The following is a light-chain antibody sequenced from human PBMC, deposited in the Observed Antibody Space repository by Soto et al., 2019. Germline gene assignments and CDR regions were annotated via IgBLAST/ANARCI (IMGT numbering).Light chain of an antibody. CDR2: GAS. J-gene: IGKJ1*01. CDR1: QSVNSN. V-gene: IGKV3-15*01. CDR3: QEYNTWPWT. Sequence: LSVSPGERATLSCRASQSVNSNLAWYQQKLGQAPRVLIFGASTRATGIPARFSGSGSGTEFSLTINSLQSEDFAVYYCQEYNTWPWTFGQGTKVDIK.